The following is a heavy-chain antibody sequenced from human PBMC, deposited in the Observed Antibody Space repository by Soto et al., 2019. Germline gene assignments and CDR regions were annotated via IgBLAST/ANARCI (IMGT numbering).Heavy chain of an antibody. V-gene: IGHV4-31*03. CDR3: ASGHDAYNVRY. CDR2: IYYTGNT. D-gene: IGHD1-1*01. CDR1: GGSISSGGTGSY. J-gene: IGHJ4*02. Sequence: QVQLQESGPGLVKPSQTLSLTCTVSGGSISSGGTGSYWTWIRQLPGKGLEWIGYIYYTGNTYYNPSLKRRPTISIDTSENQFSLKLTSVTAADTAVYFCASGHDAYNVRYWGQGTLVTVSS.